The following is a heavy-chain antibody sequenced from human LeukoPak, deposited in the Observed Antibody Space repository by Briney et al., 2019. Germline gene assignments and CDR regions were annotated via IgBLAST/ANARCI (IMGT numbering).Heavy chain of an antibody. CDR3: ARDFLPYCGGDCYHDAFDI. CDR2: IYSGGGT. V-gene: IGHV3-66*01. J-gene: IGHJ3*02. CDR1: GFTVSDNY. Sequence: GGSLRLSCAASGFTVSDNYMGWVRQAPGRGLEWVSLIYSGGGTSYADSVKGRFTISRDNAKNSLYLQMNSLRDEDTAVYYCARDFLPYCGGDCYHDAFDIWGQGTMVTVSS. D-gene: IGHD2-21*02.